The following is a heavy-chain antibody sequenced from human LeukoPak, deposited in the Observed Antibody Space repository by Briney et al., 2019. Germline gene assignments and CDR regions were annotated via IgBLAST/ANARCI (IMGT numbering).Heavy chain of an antibody. D-gene: IGHD2-15*01. CDR3: ARPGPPLLGFDI. CDR2: IYYSGST. CDR1: GDSMSSSTYY. J-gene: IGHJ3*02. Sequence: PSETLSLTCTVSGDSMSSSTYYWGWIRQPPGKGLEWIGSIYYSGSTYYNPSLKSRVTISVDTSKNEFSLKLSSVTAADTAVYYCARPGPPLLGFDIWGQGTMVTVSS. V-gene: IGHV4-39*01.